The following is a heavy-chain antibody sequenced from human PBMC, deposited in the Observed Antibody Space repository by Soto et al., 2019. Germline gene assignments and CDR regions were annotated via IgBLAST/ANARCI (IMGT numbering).Heavy chain of an antibody. CDR3: ARHNRYSSTWFEGWFDP. CDR2: IHPGDSDT. CDR1: GYSFTNYW. D-gene: IGHD6-13*01. V-gene: IGHV5-51*03. Sequence: EVQLVQSGAEVKKAGESLKISCQGSGYSFTNYWVGWARQIPGRGLEWMGIIHPGDSDTRYSPFFQGQVTISADKSISTAYLQWSSLKASDTAMYYCARHNRYSSTWFEGWFDPWGQGTLVTVSS. J-gene: IGHJ5*02.